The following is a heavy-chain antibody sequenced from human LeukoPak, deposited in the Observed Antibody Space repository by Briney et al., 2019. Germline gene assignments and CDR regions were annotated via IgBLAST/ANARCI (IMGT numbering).Heavy chain of an antibody. V-gene: IGHV3-53*01. CDR1: GFTVNRNC. Sequence: GGSLRLSCAASGFTVNRNCMGWVRQAPGKGLEWVSLIYGGGGTYYANSVKGRFTISRDYSKNTLYLQMNSLRVEDTAVYYCAKDSVQLLFNWFDPWGQGTLVTVSS. CDR3: AKDSVQLLFNWFDP. J-gene: IGHJ5*02. CDR2: IYGGGGT. D-gene: IGHD2-2*01.